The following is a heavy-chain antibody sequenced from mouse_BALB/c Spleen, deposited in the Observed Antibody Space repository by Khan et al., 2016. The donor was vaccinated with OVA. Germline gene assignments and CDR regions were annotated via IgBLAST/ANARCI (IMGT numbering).Heavy chain of an antibody. D-gene: IGHD2-10*02. CDR1: GYTFTSYW. V-gene: IGHV1S132*01. CDR2: IFPGTGTT. CDR3: ARGESGNYESAY. Sequence: VQLQESGAELVKPGASVKLSCKTSGYTFTSYWIQWVKQRPGQGLGWIGQIFPGTGTTYYTEDFKGRATLTVDTSSTTAYMQFSSLTSEDSAVHFCARGESGNYESAYWGQGTLVTVPP. J-gene: IGHJ3*01.